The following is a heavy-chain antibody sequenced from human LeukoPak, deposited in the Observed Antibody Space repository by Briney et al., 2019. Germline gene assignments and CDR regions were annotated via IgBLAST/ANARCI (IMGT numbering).Heavy chain of an antibody. CDR2: INHSGSS. J-gene: IGHJ4*02. CDR1: GGSFSGYY. V-gene: IGHV4-34*01. Sequence: SETLSLTCAVYGGSFSGYYWSWIRQPPGKGLEWIGEINHSGSSNYNPSLKSRVTISVDTSKNQFPLKLSSVTAADTAVYYCARASKWLVNDYWGQGTLVTVSS. CDR3: ARASKWLVNDY. D-gene: IGHD6-19*01.